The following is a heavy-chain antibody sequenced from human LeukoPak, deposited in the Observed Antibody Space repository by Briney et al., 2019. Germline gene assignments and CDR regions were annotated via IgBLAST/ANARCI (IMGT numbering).Heavy chain of an antibody. D-gene: IGHD5-24*01. V-gene: IGHV4-34*01. CDR2: INHSGST. J-gene: IGHJ4*02. Sequence: PSETLSLTCAVYGGSFSGYYWSWIRQPPGKGLEWIGEINHSGSTNYNPSLKSRVTISVDTSKNQFSLKLSSVTAADTAVYYCARSSRDGYNYGPPYYFDYWGQGTLVTVSS. CDR3: ARSSRDGYNYGPPYYFDY. CDR1: GGSFSGYY.